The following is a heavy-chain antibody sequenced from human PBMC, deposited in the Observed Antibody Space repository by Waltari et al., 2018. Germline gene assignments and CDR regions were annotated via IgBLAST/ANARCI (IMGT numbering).Heavy chain of an antibody. CDR1: GGSISSSSYY. D-gene: IGHD3-16*01. V-gene: IGHV4-39*01. J-gene: IGHJ5*02. CDR3: ARHEGEGNWFDP. CDR2: IYYSGST. Sequence: QLQLQESGPGLVKPSATLSLTCTVSGGSISSSSYYWGWIRQPPGKGLEWIGSIYYSGSTYYNPSLKSRVTISVDTSKNQFSLKLSSVTAADTAVYYCARHEGEGNWFDPWGQGTLVTVSS.